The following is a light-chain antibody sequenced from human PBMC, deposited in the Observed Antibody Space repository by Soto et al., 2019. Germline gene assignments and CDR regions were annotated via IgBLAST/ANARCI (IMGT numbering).Light chain of an antibody. J-gene: IGLJ1*01. CDR1: SPDIGSNT. Sequence: QSVLTQPPSASGTPGQRVTISCSGGSPDIGSNTVNWYQQLPGTAPKFLIYNNDQRPPGVPERFSGSKSGTSASLAISGLQSEDEADYYCATWDDSLYVFGTGTKVTVL. CDR3: ATWDDSLYV. CDR2: NND. V-gene: IGLV1-44*01.